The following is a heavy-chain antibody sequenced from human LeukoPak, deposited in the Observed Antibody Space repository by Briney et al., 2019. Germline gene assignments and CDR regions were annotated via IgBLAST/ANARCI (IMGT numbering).Heavy chain of an antibody. CDR2: IYSSGRT. Sequence: SDTLSLPCAVSGGSISSGGYSWSWIRQPPGKGLEGIGYIYSSGRTSYNPSLKRRVSISVDTSTNQWSLKVSSVTAAGTGVKVCARDSHYGDYELGYWGQRPLVTVSS. J-gene: IGHJ4*02. CDR1: GGSISSGGYS. V-gene: IGHV4-30-4*07. CDR3: ARDSHYGDYELGY. D-gene: IGHD4-17*01.